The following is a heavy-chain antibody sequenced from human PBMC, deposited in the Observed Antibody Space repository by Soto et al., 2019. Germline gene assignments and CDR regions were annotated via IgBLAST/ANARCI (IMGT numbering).Heavy chain of an antibody. D-gene: IGHD6-19*01. Sequence: EVQLLESGGGLVQPGGSLRLSCAASGFTFSSYAMSWVRQAPEKGLEWVSAISGSGISTYYADSVKGRFTISRDNSKNTLYLQMNSLRAEDTAVYYCAKELQYSSGWSLVDYWGQGTLVTVSS. CDR2: ISGSGIST. CDR1: GFTFSSYA. CDR3: AKELQYSSGWSLVDY. J-gene: IGHJ4*02. V-gene: IGHV3-23*01.